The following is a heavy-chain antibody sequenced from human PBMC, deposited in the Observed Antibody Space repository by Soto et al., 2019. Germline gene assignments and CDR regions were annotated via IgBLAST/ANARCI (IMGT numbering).Heavy chain of an antibody. V-gene: IGHV3-23*01. CDR3: SKWSGFGDA. CDR2: ISISSEKT. D-gene: IGHD3-10*01. CDR1: GFTFSRYS. J-gene: IGHJ5*02. Sequence: EVQLLESGGGLVQPGGSLRLSCAASGFTFSRYSMTWVRQAPGKGLEWVSGISISSEKTFYADSVKGRFTISRDDSKNTMYLQMNSLRAEDTALYYCSKWSGFGDAWGKGTLVTVSS.